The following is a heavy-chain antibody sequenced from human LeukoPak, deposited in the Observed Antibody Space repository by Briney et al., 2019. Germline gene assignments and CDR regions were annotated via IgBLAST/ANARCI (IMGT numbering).Heavy chain of an antibody. Sequence: GGSLRLSCAASGFMFSDYGMHWVRQAPGKGLEWVAAIWYDGSNIFYADSVKGRFTISRDNSKNALYLQMNSLRAEDTADYYCAKEGDRGEALYYYMDVWGNGTTVTVSS. CDR2: IWYDGSNI. J-gene: IGHJ6*03. V-gene: IGHV3-33*06. D-gene: IGHD3-10*01. CDR3: AKEGDRGEALYYYMDV. CDR1: GFMFSDYG.